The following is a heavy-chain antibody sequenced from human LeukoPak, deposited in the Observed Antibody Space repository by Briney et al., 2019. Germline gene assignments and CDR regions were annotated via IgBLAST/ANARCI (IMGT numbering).Heavy chain of an antibody. J-gene: IGHJ3*02. CDR1: GGSISSSSYY. Sequence: PSETLSLTCTVSGGSISSSSYYWGWIRQPPGKGLEWIGSIYYSGSTFYNPSLKSRVTVSVDTSENQFSLKLSSVTAADTAVYYCARTADDAFDIWGQGTMVTVSS. V-gene: IGHV4-39*07. CDR3: ARTADDAFDI. CDR2: IYYSGST.